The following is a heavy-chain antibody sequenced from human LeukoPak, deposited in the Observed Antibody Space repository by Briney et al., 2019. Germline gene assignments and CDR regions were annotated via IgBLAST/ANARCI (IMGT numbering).Heavy chain of an antibody. CDR1: GGSISSSSYY. V-gene: IGHV4-39*07. CDR2: IYYSGST. J-gene: IGHJ4*02. Sequence: PSETLSLTCTVSGGSISSSSYYWGWIRQPPGKGLEWIGSIYYSGSTYYNPSLKSRVTISVDTSKNQFSLKLSSVTAADTAVYYCARGLGGRGYSHPWGQGTLVTVSS. D-gene: IGHD5-18*01. CDR3: ARGLGGRGYSHP.